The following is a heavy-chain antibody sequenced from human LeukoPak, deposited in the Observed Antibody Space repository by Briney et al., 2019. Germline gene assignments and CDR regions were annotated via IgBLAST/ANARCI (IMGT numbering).Heavy chain of an antibody. Sequence: PSQTLSLTCTVSGGSISSGSYYWSWIRQPAGKGLEWIGRIYTSGSTNYNPSLKSRVTISVDKSKNQFSLKLSSVTAADTAVYYCARDGGSGSYYKPPHYWGQGTLVTVSS. CDR2: IYTSGST. CDR1: GGSISSGSYY. CDR3: ARDGGSGSYYKPPHY. V-gene: IGHV4-61*02. D-gene: IGHD3-10*01. J-gene: IGHJ4*02.